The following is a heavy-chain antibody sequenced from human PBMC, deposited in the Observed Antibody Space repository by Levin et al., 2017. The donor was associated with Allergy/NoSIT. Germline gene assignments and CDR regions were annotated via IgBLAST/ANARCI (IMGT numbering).Heavy chain of an antibody. Sequence: SGPTLVKPPQTLTLTCTFSGFSLSTSGVGVGWIRQPPGKALEWLALIYWDDAKHYSLSLRSRLTITKDTSENQVVLTMTTMDPVDTATYYCARHFRYDILTGAYYFDYWGQGTLVTVSS. D-gene: IGHD3-9*01. V-gene: IGHV2-5*02. CDR2: IYWDDAK. CDR1: GFSLSTSGVG. J-gene: IGHJ4*02. CDR3: ARHFRYDILTGAYYFDY.